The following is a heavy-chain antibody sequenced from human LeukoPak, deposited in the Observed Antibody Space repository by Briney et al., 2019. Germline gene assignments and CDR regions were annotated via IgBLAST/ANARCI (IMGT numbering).Heavy chain of an antibody. J-gene: IGHJ6*03. V-gene: IGHV3-53*01. CDR3: ARGIDYYYYYMDV. CDR1: GFTVSSNS. D-gene: IGHD2-21*01. CDR2: IYSDNT. Sequence: GSLRLSCTVSGFTVSSNSMSWVRQAPGKGLEWVSFIYSDNTHYSDSVKGRFTISRDNAKNSLYLQMNSLRAEDTAVYYCARGIDYYYYYMDVWGKGTTVTISS.